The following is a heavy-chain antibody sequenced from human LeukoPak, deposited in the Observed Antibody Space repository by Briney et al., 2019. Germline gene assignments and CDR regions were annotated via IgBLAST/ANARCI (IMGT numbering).Heavy chain of an antibody. V-gene: IGHV4-39*01. Sequence: SETLSLACTVSGGSISSSSYYWGWIRQPPGKGLVWIGSIYYSGSTYYNPSLKSRVTISVDTSKNQFSLRLSSVTAADTAVYYCATGSYSSTSGGNKFDYWGQGTLVTVSS. CDR2: IYYSGST. CDR3: ATGSYSSTSGGNKFDY. D-gene: IGHD1/OR15-1a*01. J-gene: IGHJ4*02. CDR1: GGSISSSSYY.